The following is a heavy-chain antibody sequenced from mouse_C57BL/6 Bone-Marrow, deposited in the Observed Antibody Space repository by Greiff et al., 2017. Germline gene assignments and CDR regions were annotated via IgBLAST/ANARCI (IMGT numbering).Heavy chain of an antibody. D-gene: IGHD1-1*01. CDR1: GFTFSNYW. J-gene: IGHJ4*01. CDR2: IRLKSDNYAT. CDR3: TVYYYGSSPYYYAMDY. Sequence: EVQRVESGGGLVQPGGSMKLSCVASGFTFSNYWMNWVRQSPEKGLEWVAQIRLKSDNYATHYAESVKGRFTISRDDSKSSVYLQMNNLRAEDTGIYYCTVYYYGSSPYYYAMDYWGQGTSVTVSS. V-gene: IGHV6-3*01.